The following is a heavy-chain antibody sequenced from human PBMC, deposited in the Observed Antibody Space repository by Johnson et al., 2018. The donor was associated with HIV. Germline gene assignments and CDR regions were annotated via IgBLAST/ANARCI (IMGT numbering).Heavy chain of an antibody. Sequence: VLLVESGGGLVKPGGSLRLSCAASEFTLSNAWMSWVRQVPGKGLEWVGRIKRKSDGGTTEYAAPVKGRFSISRDDSKNTLYLQMNSLKTEDTAVYYCTTMGLGSSSWRYDAFDIWGQGTMVTVSS. D-gene: IGHD6-13*01. CDR1: EFTLSNAW. CDR2: IKRKSDGGTT. V-gene: IGHV3-15*01. CDR3: TTMGLGSSSWRYDAFDI. J-gene: IGHJ3*02.